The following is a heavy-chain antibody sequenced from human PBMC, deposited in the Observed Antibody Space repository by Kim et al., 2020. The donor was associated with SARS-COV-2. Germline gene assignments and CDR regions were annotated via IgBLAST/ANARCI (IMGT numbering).Heavy chain of an antibody. CDR3: AKVRDSSGYSREFGY. J-gene: IGHJ4*02. Sequence: DSVKGRFTISRDNAKNSLYLQMNSLRAEDTALYYCAKVRDSSGYSREFGYWGQGTLVTVSS. D-gene: IGHD3-22*01. V-gene: IGHV3-9*01.